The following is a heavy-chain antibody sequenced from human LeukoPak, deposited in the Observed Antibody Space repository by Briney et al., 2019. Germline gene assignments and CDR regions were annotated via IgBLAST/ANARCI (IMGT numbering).Heavy chain of an antibody. CDR2: ITHSGST. CDR1: GGSFTTYY. J-gene: IGHJ4*02. CDR3: ARVTRFTQFGELCFDY. D-gene: IGHD3-10*01. V-gene: IGHV4-34*01. Sequence: SETLSLTCAVYGGSFTTYYWGWIRQPPGKGLEWIGEITHSGSTHYNPSLNSRVSISLDTSKSQFSLKLNSVTAADTAIYYCARVTRFTQFGELCFDYGGQGILLTVS.